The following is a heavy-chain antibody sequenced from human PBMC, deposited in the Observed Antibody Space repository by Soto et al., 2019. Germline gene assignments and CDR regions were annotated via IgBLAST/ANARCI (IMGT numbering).Heavy chain of an antibody. CDR2: IYYSGST. D-gene: IGHD4-17*01. CDR1: GGSISSYY. J-gene: IGHJ4*02. CDR3: ARRYGDYFDF. Sequence: SETLSLTCTVSGGSISSYYWSWIRQPPGKGLEWIGYIYYSGSTNYNPSLKSRDTISVDTSKNQFSLKLSSVTAADTAVYYCARRYGDYFDFWGQGTLVTVS. V-gene: IGHV4-59*08.